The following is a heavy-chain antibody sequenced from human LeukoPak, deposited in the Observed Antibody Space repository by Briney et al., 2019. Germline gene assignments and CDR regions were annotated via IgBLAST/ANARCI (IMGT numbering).Heavy chain of an antibody. Sequence: GGSLRLSCAASGFTFSDHYMDWVRQAPGKGLEWVGRTRNKANSYTTEYAASVKGRFTISRDDSKGIAYLQMNSLKTEDTAVYYCTRDQTPYYWGQGTLVTVSS. CDR1: GFTFSDHY. CDR2: TRNKANSYTT. V-gene: IGHV3-72*01. CDR3: TRDQTPYY. J-gene: IGHJ4*02.